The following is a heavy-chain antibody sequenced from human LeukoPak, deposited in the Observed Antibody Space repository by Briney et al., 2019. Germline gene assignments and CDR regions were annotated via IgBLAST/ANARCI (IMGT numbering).Heavy chain of an antibody. J-gene: IGHJ5*02. CDR2: IDHSGNT. CDR3: ARRTSGGYSCYIDR. CDR1: GGSIGSRSFY. Sequence: SATLSLTCNVSGGSIGSRSFYWGWIRQPPGQGLEFIGSIDHSGNTNYNSSLKSRVTISADTSRNQFSLKLRSVTAADTAVYYCARRTSGGYSCYIDRWGLGTLVTVSS. D-gene: IGHD5-12*01. V-gene: IGHV4-39*01.